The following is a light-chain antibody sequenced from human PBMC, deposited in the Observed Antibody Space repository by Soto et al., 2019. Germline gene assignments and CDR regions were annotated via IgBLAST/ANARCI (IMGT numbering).Light chain of an antibody. V-gene: IGKV3-11*01. CDR1: QSVGNN. CDR3: QQHANWPLT. J-gene: IGKJ4*01. Sequence: EIVLTQSPATLSLSPGERATLSCRASQSVGNNLAWYQQKPGQAPGLLIYEASTRATGIPARFSGSGSGPDFTLTISSLEPEDFAVYYCQQHANWPLTFGGGTKVDIK. CDR2: EAS.